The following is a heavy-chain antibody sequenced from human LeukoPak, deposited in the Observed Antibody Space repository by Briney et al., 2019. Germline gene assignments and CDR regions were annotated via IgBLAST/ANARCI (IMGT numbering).Heavy chain of an antibody. CDR2: IYYSGST. Sequence: SETLSLTCTVSGGSISSYYWSWIRQHPGKGLEWIGYIYYSGSTYYNPSLKSRVTISVDTSKNQFSLKLSSVTAADTAVYYCARYDREAWFDPWGQGTLVTVSS. CDR1: GGSISSYY. CDR3: ARYDREAWFDP. J-gene: IGHJ5*02. V-gene: IGHV4-59*06. D-gene: IGHD3-16*01.